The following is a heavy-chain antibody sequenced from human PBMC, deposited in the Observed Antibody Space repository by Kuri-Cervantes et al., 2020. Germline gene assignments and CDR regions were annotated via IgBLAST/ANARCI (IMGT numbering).Heavy chain of an antibody. CDR2: INPNSGGT. V-gene: IGHV1-2*02. Sequence: ASVKVSCKASGYTFINYGISWVRQAPGQGLEWMGWINPNSGGTNYAQKFQGRVTMTRDTSISTAYMELSRLRSDDTAVYYCARGLMNIGPPVYMDVWGKGTTVTVSS. CDR3: ARGLMNIGPPVYMDV. D-gene: IGHD2-8*01. J-gene: IGHJ6*03. CDR1: GYTFINYG.